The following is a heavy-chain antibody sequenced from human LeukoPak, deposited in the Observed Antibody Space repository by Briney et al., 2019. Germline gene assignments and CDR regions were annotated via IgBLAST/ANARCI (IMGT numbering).Heavy chain of an antibody. V-gene: IGHV3-9*01. CDR1: GFTFDDYA. Sequence: GGSLRLSCAASGFTFDDYAMHWVRQAPGKGLEWVSGINWNSGSIGYADSVKGRFTISRDNAKNSLYLQMNSLRAEDTALYYCAKVRSVAGPDAFDIWGQGTMVTVSS. CDR3: AKVRSVAGPDAFDI. CDR2: INWNSGSI. D-gene: IGHD6-19*01. J-gene: IGHJ3*02.